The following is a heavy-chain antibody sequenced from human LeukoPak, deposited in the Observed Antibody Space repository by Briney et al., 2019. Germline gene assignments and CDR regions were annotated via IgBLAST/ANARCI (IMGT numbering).Heavy chain of an antibody. CDR1: GFTFSSYA. V-gene: IGHV3-23*01. Sequence: PGGSLRLSCAASGFTFSSYAMSWVRQAPGKGLEWVSAIGGSGGSTYYADSVKGRFAISRDNSKNTLYLQMNSLRAEDTAVYYCAKATAAPGNILTDYWGQGTLVTVSS. CDR3: AKATAAPGNILTDY. D-gene: IGHD6-13*01. CDR2: IGGSGGST. J-gene: IGHJ4*02.